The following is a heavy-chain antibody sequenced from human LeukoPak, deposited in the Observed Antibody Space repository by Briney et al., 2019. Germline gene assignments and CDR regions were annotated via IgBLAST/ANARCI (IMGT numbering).Heavy chain of an antibody. V-gene: IGHV1-2*02. CDR3: ARGALITMVRGARDY. Sequence: ASVMVSCKASGYTFAGYYMHGVRQAPGQELEWMGWINPNSGGTNYAQKFQGRVTMTRDTSISTAYMELSRLRSDDTAVYYCARGALITMVRGARDYWGQGTLATVSS. J-gene: IGHJ4*02. CDR1: GYTFAGYY. CDR2: INPNSGGT. D-gene: IGHD3-10*01.